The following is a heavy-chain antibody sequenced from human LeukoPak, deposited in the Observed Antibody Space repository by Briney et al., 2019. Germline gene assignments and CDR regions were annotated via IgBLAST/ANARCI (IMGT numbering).Heavy chain of an antibody. CDR2: ISGSGDNA. CDR3: AKSDCSGPTCYSGVGP. D-gene: IGHD2-15*01. CDR1: GFSFRTYT. J-gene: IGHJ5*02. Sequence: PGGSLRLSCEASGFSFRTYTMSWVRLAPGKGLEWVSSISGSGDNAFYADSVKGRFALSRDNSKNTLLLQMNSLRADDAAIYFCAKSDCSGPTCYSGVGPWGQGTLVTVSS. V-gene: IGHV3-23*01.